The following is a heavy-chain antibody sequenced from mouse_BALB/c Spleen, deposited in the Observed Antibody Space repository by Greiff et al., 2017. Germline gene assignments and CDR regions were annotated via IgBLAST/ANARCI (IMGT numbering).Heavy chain of an antibody. D-gene: IGHD2-12*01. CDR3: ARNSGFAY. J-gene: IGHJ3*01. CDR2: IYPGSGNT. Sequence: LVESGAELARPGASVKLSCKASGYTFTDYYINWVKQRTGQGLEWIGEIYPGSGNTYYNQKFKDKATLTADKSSSTAYMQLSSLTSEDSAVYYCARNSGFAYWGQGTLVTVSA. V-gene: IGHV1-77*01. CDR1: GYTFTDYY.